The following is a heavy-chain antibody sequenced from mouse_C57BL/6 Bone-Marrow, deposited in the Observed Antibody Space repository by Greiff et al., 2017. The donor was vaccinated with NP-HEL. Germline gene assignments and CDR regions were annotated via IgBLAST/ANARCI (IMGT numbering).Heavy chain of an antibody. CDR1: GFTFSDYG. D-gene: IGHD2-3*01. J-gene: IGHJ3*01. CDR2: ISSGSSTI. V-gene: IGHV5-17*01. CDR3: AREGLLRLAWFAY. Sequence: EVQVVESGGGLVKPGGSLKLSCAASGFTFSDYGMHWVRQAPEKGLEWVAYISSGSSTIYYADTVKGRFTISRDNAKNTLFLQMTSLRSEDTAMYYCAREGLLRLAWFAYWGQGTLVTVSA.